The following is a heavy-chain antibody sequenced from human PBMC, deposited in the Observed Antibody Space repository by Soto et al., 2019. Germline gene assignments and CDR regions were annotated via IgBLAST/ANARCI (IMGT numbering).Heavy chain of an antibody. D-gene: IGHD4-17*01. Sequence: GGSLRLSCAASGFTFSSYAMHWVRQAPGKGLEWVAVISYDGSNKYYADSVKGRFTISRDNSKNTLYLQMNSLRAEDTAVHYCARSRTRLRLIGYWGQGTLVTVSS. CDR2: ISYDGSNK. CDR1: GFTFSSYA. J-gene: IGHJ4*02. V-gene: IGHV3-30-3*01. CDR3: ARSRTRLRLIGY.